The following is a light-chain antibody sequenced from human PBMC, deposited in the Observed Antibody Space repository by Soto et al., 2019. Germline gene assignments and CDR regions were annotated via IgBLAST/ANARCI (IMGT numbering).Light chain of an antibody. CDR3: CSYAGTSTDVV. J-gene: IGLJ2*01. CDR1: STDVGNYDL. Sequence: QSALTQPASVSGSPGQSITISCTGTSTDVGNYDLVSWYQQHPGKAPKLMIYEGSERPSGVPDRFSGSKSGNTASLTISGLQAEDEADYFCCSYAGTSTDVVFGGGTQLTVL. CDR2: EGS. V-gene: IGLV2-23*01.